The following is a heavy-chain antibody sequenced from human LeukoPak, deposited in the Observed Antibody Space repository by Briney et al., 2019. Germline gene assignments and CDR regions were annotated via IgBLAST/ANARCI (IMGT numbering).Heavy chain of an antibody. CDR1: GGSVSSHF. D-gene: IGHD2-21*02. CDR3: AREGNCGRDCSAFDI. J-gene: IGHJ3*02. Sequence: SETLSLTCTVSGGSVSSHFWSWIRQPPGKGLEWIGSIYYSGSTYYNPSLKSRVTISVDTSKNQFSLKLSSVTAADTAVYYCAREGNCGRDCSAFDIWGQGTMVTVSS. CDR2: IYYSGST. V-gene: IGHV4-39*07.